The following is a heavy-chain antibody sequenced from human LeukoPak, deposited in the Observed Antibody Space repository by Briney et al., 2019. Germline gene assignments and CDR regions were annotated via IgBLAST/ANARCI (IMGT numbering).Heavy chain of an antibody. CDR1: GGSFSGYY. J-gene: IGHJ4*02. V-gene: IGHV4-34*01. CDR3: ARGRTLYYDSSGFRTLFDY. CDR2: INHSGST. D-gene: IGHD3-22*01. Sequence: SETLSLTCAVYGGSFSGYYWSWIRQPPGKGLEWTGEINHSGSTNYNPSLKSRVTISVDTSKNQFSLKLSSVTAADTAVYYCARGRTLYYDSSGFRTLFDYWGQGTLVTVSS.